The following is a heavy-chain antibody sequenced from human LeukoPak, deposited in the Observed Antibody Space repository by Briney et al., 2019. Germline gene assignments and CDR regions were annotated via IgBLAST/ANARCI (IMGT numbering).Heavy chain of an antibody. D-gene: IGHD6-19*01. CDR3: ARGEQWLAPTLDY. V-gene: IGHV3-30-3*01. Sequence: GGSLRLSCAASGFTFSSYAMHWVRQAPGKGLEWVAVISYDGSNKYYADSVKGRFTISRDNSKNTLYLQMNSLRAEDTAVYYCARGEQWLAPTLDYWGQGTLVTASS. CDR1: GFTFSSYA. J-gene: IGHJ4*02. CDR2: ISYDGSNK.